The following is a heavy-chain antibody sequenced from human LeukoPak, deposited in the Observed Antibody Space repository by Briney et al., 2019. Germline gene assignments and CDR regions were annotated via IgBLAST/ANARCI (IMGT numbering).Heavy chain of an antibody. V-gene: IGHV3-64*04. CDR1: GFTFNRFY. CDR2: ISSNGATT. Sequence: QAGGSLRLSCSASGFTFNRFYLHWVRQAPGKGLEFVSHISSNGATTYYADSVKGRFTISRDNSKNTLYLQMNSLRAEDTAVYYCARKWLRVFSVGMDVWGQGTTVTVSS. D-gene: IGHD6-19*01. J-gene: IGHJ6*02. CDR3: ARKWLRVFSVGMDV.